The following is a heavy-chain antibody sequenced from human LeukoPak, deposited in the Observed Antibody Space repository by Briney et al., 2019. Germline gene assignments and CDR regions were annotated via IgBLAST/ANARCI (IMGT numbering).Heavy chain of an antibody. CDR3: ATSSGDTVTTDYYYGMDV. D-gene: IGHD4-17*01. J-gene: IGHJ6*02. CDR2: IYYSGST. CDR1: GGSISSGDYY. Sequence: KASETLSLTRTVSGGSISSGDYYWSWIRQPPGKGLEWIGYIYYSGSTYYNPSLKSRVTISVDTSKNQFSLKLSSVTAADTAVYYCATSSGDTVTTDYYYGMDVWGQGTTATVSS. V-gene: IGHV4-30-4*01.